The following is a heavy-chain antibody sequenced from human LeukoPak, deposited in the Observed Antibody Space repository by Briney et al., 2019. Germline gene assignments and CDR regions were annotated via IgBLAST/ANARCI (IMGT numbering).Heavy chain of an antibody. D-gene: IGHD4-17*01. CDR2: VNWDDDK. Sequence: SGPALVKPTQTLTLTCSFSGFSLSTSGMCVSWIRQTPGKALEWLALVNWDDDKYYSTSLKTRLTISKDISKNQVVLTVTNMDPVDTATYYCARYLYGDSAFYFDYWGQGTLVTVSS. CDR1: GFSLSTSGMC. V-gene: IGHV2-70*01. J-gene: IGHJ4*02. CDR3: ARYLYGDSAFYFDY.